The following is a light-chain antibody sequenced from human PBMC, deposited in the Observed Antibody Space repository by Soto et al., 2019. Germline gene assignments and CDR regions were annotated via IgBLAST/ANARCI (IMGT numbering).Light chain of an antibody. J-gene: IGKJ5*01. CDR2: GAS. CDR3: QQYNNWPIT. V-gene: IGKV3-15*01. Sequence: ELVMTQSPATLSVSPGERATLSCRASQSVYSNLAWYPEKPGQAPRLLIYGASTRATGIAARFSGSGSGTEFTLTISSLQSEDFAVYYCQQYNNWPITFGQGTRLEIK. CDR1: QSVYSN.